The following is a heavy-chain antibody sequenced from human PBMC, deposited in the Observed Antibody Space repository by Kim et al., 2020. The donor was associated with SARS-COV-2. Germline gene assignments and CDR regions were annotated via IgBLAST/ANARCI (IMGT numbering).Heavy chain of an antibody. D-gene: IGHD3-10*01. CDR2: IYPGDSDT. J-gene: IGHJ5*02. Sequence: GASLKISCKGSGYSFTSYWICWVRQMPGKGLEWLGIIYPGDSDTRYSPSFQGQVTISADKSISTACLQWSSLKASDTDMYYCARGRAALWFGELFVRWFDPWGKGALVAVSS. V-gene: IGHV5-51*01. CDR1: GYSFTSYW. CDR3: ARGRAALWFGELFVRWFDP.